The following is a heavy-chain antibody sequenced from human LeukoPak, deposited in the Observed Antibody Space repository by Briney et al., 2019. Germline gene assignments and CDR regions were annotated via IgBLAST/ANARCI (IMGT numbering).Heavy chain of an antibody. CDR3: AKGLSAVAGTRGAFDI. CDR1: GFTFSSYT. D-gene: IGHD6-19*01. CDR2: IGGSGDKT. Sequence: PGGSLRLSCAASGFTFSSYTMSWVRQAPGKGLEWVLGIGGSGDKTYYADSVKGRFTISRDNSKNTLYLQMNSLRAEDTAVYYCAKGLSAVAGTRGAFDIWGQGTMVTVSS. J-gene: IGHJ3*02. V-gene: IGHV3-23*01.